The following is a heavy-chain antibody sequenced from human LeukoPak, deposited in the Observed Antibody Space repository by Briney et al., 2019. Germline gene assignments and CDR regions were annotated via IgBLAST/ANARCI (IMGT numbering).Heavy chain of an antibody. CDR1: GYTFTSYD. CDR3: ARGGPETYYDFWSGYRHYYYYMDV. J-gene: IGHJ6*03. D-gene: IGHD3-3*01. CDR2: MNPNSGNT. V-gene: IGHV1-8*03. Sequence: ASVKVSCKASGYTFTSYDINWVRQATGQGLEWMGWMNPNSGNTGYAQKFQGRVTITRNTSISTAYMELSSLRSEDTAVYYCARGGPETYYDFWSGYRHYYYYMDVWGKGTTVTVSS.